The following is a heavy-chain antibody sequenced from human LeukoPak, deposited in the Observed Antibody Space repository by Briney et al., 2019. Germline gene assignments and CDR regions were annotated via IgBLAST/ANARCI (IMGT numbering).Heavy chain of an antibody. CDR1: RFTFNSYA. CDR2: IGGSNGIT. V-gene: IGHV3-23*01. J-gene: IGHJ6*02. Sequence: GGSLRLSCAASRFTFNSYAMSWVRQAPGKGLEWVSVIGGSNGITFYVGSVKGRFTISRDNSKDTLYLQMNSLRAEDTAVYYCAKDPGPPHYYYGMDVWGQGTTVTVSS. CDR3: AKDPGPPHYYYGMDV.